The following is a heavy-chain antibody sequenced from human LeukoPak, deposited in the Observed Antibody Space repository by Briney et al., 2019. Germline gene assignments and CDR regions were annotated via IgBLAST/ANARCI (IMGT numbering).Heavy chain of an antibody. J-gene: IGHJ4*02. Sequence: SVKVSCKASGGTFSSYAISCVRQAPGQGLEWMGGIIPIFGTANYAQKFQGRVTITADKSTSTAYMELSSLRSEDTAVYYCARTPIVVVPAGPYYFDYWGQGTLVTVSS. CDR1: GGTFSSYA. D-gene: IGHD2-2*01. V-gene: IGHV1-69*06. CDR3: ARTPIVVVPAGPYYFDY. CDR2: IIPIFGTA.